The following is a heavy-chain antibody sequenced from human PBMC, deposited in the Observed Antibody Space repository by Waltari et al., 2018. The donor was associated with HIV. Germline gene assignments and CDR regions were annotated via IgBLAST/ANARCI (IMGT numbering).Heavy chain of an antibody. D-gene: IGHD5-12*01. Sequence: QVQLAESGGGVVQPGASLRLSCLASGSTLSPYALHCVRRSPVKGLEWVAVMSYDGTEIYYADSVKGRFIISRDNSKKTLYLQMNSVKPEDTGVYHCAKVRQPGRGFSGYGLDYWGQGTLATVSS. CDR2: MSYDGTEI. J-gene: IGHJ4*02. CDR3: AKVRQPGRGFSGYGLDY. CDR1: GSTLSPYA. V-gene: IGHV3-30*04.